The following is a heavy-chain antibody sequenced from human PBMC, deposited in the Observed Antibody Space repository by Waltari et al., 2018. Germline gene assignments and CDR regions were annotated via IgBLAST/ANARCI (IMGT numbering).Heavy chain of an antibody. V-gene: IGHV3-33*01. D-gene: IGHD6-19*01. CDR1: GFTFSSYG. CDR2: RWYDGSNK. CDR3: ARDGYSSGWYNDY. J-gene: IGHJ4*02. Sequence: QVQLVESGGGVVQPGRSLRLSCSASGFTFSSYGMHWVRQAPGKGLEWVAVRWYDGSNKYYADSVKGRFTISRDNSKNTLYLQMNSLRAEDTAVYYCARDGYSSGWYNDYWGQGTLVTVSS.